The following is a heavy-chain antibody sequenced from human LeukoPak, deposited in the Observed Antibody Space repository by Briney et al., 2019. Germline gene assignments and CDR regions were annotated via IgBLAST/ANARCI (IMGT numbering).Heavy chain of an antibody. D-gene: IGHD1-14*01. CDR2: ISFDGSDT. CDR1: GFTFSDYA. V-gene: IGHV3-30*18. CDR3: AKVFVLMRGTPENWFDP. Sequence: GGSLRPSCAASGFTFSDYAIHWVRQGPGKGLEWVAVISFDGSDTYYADSVRGRFTISRDNSKNTLYLQMTSLRVEDTAVYFCAKVFVLMRGTPENWFDPWGQGTLVTVSS. J-gene: IGHJ5*02.